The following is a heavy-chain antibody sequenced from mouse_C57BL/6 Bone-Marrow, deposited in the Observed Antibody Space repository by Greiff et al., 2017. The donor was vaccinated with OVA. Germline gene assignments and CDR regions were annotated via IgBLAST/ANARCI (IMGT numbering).Heavy chain of an antibody. CDR2: IYPRSGNT. D-gene: IGHD2-5*01. CDR3: ERVRTYYRKYDFDY. Sequence: VQLQQSGAELARPGASVKLSCKASGYTFTSYGISWVKQRTGQGLEWIGEIYPRSGNTYYNEKFKGKATLTADKSSSTAYMELRSLTSEDSVVYFCERVRTYYRKYDFDYWGQGTTLTVSS. CDR1: GYTFTSYG. J-gene: IGHJ2*01. V-gene: IGHV1-81*01.